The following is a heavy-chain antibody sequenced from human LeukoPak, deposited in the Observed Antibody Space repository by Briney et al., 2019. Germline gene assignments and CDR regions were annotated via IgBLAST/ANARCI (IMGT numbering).Heavy chain of an antibody. Sequence: GGSLRLSCAASGFTFSSYSMNWVRQAPGKGLEWVSYISSSGGTIDYADSVEGRFTISRDNGRNLLYLEMNSLRAEDTAVYYCARELWLEQGNAFDIWGQGTMVTVSS. V-gene: IGHV3-48*04. D-gene: IGHD1/OR15-1a*01. CDR2: ISSSGGTI. CDR1: GFTFSSYS. J-gene: IGHJ3*02. CDR3: ARELWLEQGNAFDI.